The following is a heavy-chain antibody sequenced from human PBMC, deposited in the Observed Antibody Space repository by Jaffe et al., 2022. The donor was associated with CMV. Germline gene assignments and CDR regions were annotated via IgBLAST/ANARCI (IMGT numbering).Heavy chain of an antibody. V-gene: IGHV1-69*01. CDR3: ARRNPGGDQQNWYFDF. D-gene: IGHD4-17*01. CDR2: IIPIYPTT. CDR1: GGTSRVYT. Sequence: QVQLVQSGAEVKKPGSSVKVSCRTSGGTSRVYTYSWVRQAPGQGLEWMGAIIPIYPTTFYAPNFQDRLTITADGSPTTVYMELTSLTSDDTAVYFCARRNPGGDQQNWYFDFWGRGTLVTVSS. J-gene: IGHJ2*01.